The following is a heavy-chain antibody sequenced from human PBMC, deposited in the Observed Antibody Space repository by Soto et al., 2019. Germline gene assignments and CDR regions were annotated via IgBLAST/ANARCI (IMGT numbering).Heavy chain of an antibody. CDR3: ARDWVYGSGKYAPFDP. Sequence: AVKVSCKASGGTFSSYAISWVRQAPGQGLEWMGGIIPIFGTANYAQKFQGRVTITADESTSTAYMELSSLRSEDTAVYYCARDWVYGSGKYAPFDPWGQGTLITVSS. CDR1: GGTFSSYA. V-gene: IGHV1-69*13. D-gene: IGHD3-10*01. J-gene: IGHJ5*02. CDR2: IIPIFGTA.